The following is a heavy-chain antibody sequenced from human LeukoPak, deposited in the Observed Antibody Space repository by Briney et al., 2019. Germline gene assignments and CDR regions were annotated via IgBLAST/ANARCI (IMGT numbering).Heavy chain of an antibody. CDR2: IKQDGSEK. V-gene: IGHV3-7*01. CDR3: ARDGGRFGDYEY. J-gene: IGHJ4*02. CDR1: GFTFSAYW. D-gene: IGHD3-10*01. Sequence: PGGSLRLSCAASGFTFSAYWMTWGRQAPGKGLEWVANIKQDGSEKYYVDSVKSRFTISRDNAKNSLYLQMNSLRVEDTAVYYCARDGGRFGDYEYWGQGTLVTVSS.